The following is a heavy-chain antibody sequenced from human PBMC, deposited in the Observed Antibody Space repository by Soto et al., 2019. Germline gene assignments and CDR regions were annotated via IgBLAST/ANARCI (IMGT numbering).Heavy chain of an antibody. CDR3: ARVELGYCSGGSCYSYYYYYGMDV. D-gene: IGHD2-15*01. CDR2: INHSGST. Sequence: QVQLQQWGAGLLKPSETLSLTCAVYGGSFSGYYWSWIRQPPGKGLEWIGEINHSGSTNYNSSLKSRVTISVDTSKNQFSLKLSSVTAADTAVYYCARVELGYCSGGSCYSYYYYYGMDVWGQGTTVTVSS. V-gene: IGHV4-34*01. J-gene: IGHJ6*02. CDR1: GGSFSGYY.